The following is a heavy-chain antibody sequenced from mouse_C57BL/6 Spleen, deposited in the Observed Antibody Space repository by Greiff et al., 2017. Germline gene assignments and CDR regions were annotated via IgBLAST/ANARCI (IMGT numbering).Heavy chain of an antibody. CDR3: ASGDYFNWYFDV. V-gene: IGHV3-6*01. CDR2: ISYDGSN. J-gene: IGHJ1*03. Sequence: VQLKESGPGLVKPSQSLSLTCSVTGYSITSGYYWNWIRQFPGNKLEWMGYISYDGSNNYNPSLKNLISITRDTSKNQFFLKLNSVTTEDTATYYCASGDYFNWYFDVWGTGTTVTVSS. CDR1: GYSITSGYY. D-gene: IGHD1-1*02.